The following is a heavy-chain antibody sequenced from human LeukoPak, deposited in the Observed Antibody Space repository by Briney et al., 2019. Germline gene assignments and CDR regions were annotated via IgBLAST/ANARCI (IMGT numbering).Heavy chain of an antibody. CDR1: GFTFSSYG. CDR2: IRYDGSNK. J-gene: IGHJ6*03. CDR3: WKVRYCDSIGFPSNYYYYYVDV. D-gene: IGHD3-22*01. V-gene: IGHV3-30*02. Sequence: GGSLRLSCAASGFTFSSYGMHWVRQAPGKGLEWVAFIRYDGSNKYYADSVKGRFTISRDNSKNTLYLQMNSLRAEDTAVYYCWKVRYCDSIGFPSNYYYYYVDVWGKGTTVTVSS.